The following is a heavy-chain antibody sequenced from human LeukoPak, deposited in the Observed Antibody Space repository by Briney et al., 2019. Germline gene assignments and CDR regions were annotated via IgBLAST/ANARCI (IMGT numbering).Heavy chain of an antibody. J-gene: IGHJ4*02. D-gene: IGHD3-10*01. CDR2: ISAYNDDT. CDR3: ARDTALIITPGGPDY. V-gene: IGHV1-18*01. Sequence: ASVKVSCKASGYTFASYGISVVRQAPGQGLGLMGWISAYNDDTRYAQHLQGRVTLTTDTSTGTAYTELRSLTSDDTALYYCARDTALIITPGGPDYWGQGTLVTVSS. CDR1: GYTFASYG.